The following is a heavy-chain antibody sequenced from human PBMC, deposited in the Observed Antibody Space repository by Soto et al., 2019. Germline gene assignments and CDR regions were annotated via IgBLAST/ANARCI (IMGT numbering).Heavy chain of an antibody. CDR1: GFTFSSYA. Sequence: GGSLRLSCAASGFTFSSYAMSWVRQAPGKGLEWVSAISGSGGRTYYADSVKGRFTISRDNYKNTLYLQMNSLRAEDTAVYYCAKAVRGDARTAKEYYYYYYMDVWGKGTTVTVSS. D-gene: IGHD4-4*01. J-gene: IGHJ6*03. V-gene: IGHV3-23*01. CDR3: AKAVRGDARTAKEYYYYYYMDV. CDR2: ISGSGGRT.